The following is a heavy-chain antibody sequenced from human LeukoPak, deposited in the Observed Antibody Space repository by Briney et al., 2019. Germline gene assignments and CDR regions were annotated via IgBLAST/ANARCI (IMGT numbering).Heavy chain of an antibody. J-gene: IGHJ4*02. V-gene: IGHV3-30*04. CDR2: ISHDGRTK. D-gene: IGHD5-24*01. CDR3: ARPSPPGDGYNPPDH. CDR1: GFNFDNFG. Sequence: LPGGSLRLSCGGYGFNFDNFGMDWVRQPVGKGLEWGADISHDGRTKYYADSMKGRITISRDNSKNTLFLQMNNLRSEDTAVYFCARPSPPGDGYNPPDHWGQGTLVTVSS.